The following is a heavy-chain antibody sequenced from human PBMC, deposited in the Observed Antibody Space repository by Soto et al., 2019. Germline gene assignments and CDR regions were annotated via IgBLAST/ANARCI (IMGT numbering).Heavy chain of an antibody. Sequence: GGSLRLSCAASGFTVSNNYMSWVRQAPGKGLEWVGRTRNKANSYTTEYAASVKGRFTISRDDSKKSLYLQMNSLKTEDTAMYYCARLAPDWGQGTLVTVSS. CDR3: ARLAPD. CDR2: TRNKANSYTT. V-gene: IGHV3-72*01. CDR1: GFTVSNNY. J-gene: IGHJ4*02.